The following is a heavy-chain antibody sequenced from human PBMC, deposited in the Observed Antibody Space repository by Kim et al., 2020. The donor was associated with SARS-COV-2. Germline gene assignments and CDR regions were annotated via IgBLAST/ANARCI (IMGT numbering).Heavy chain of an antibody. Sequence: SETLSLTCAVYGGSFSGYYWSWIRQPPGKGLEWIGEINHSGSTNYNPSLKSRVTISVDTSKNQFSLKLSSVTAADTAVYYCANAPRGHYYYGMDVWGQGTTVTVSS. J-gene: IGHJ6*02. CDR2: INHSGST. D-gene: IGHD3-10*01. CDR3: ANAPRGHYYYGMDV. CDR1: GGSFSGYY. V-gene: IGHV4-34*01.